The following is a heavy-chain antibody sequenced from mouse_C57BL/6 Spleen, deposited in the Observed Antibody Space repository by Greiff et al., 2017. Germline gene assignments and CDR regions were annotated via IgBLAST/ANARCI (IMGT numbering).Heavy chain of an antibody. CDR2: IYPGSGST. CDR3: ARSGVTKWFAY. J-gene: IGHJ3*01. Sequence: QVHVKQPGAELVKPGASVKMSCTASGYTFTSYWITWVKQRPGQGLEWIGDIYPGSGSTNYNEKFKSKATLTVDTSSSTAYMQLSSLTSEDSAVYYCARSGVTKWFAYWGQGALVTVSA. V-gene: IGHV1-55*01. D-gene: IGHD2-2*01. CDR1: GYTFTSYW.